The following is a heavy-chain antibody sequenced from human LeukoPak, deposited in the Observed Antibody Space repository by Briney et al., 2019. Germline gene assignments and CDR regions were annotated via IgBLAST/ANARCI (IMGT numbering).Heavy chain of an antibody. CDR2: ISGSGGST. V-gene: IGHV3-23*01. CDR1: AFTFRSYA. Sequence: GGSLRLSCAASAFTFRSYAMIWVRQAPGKGLEWVSGISGSGGSTYYSDSAKGRFTISRDNSNNTLYLQMNSLKAEDTAVYYCAKGAASRGYTYVANWGQGTLVTVSS. D-gene: IGHD5-18*01. CDR3: AKGAASRGYTYVAN. J-gene: IGHJ4*02.